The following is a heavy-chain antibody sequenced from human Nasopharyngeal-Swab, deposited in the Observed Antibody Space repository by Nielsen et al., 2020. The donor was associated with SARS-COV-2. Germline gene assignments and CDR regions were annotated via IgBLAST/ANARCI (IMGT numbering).Heavy chain of an antibody. CDR3: AIDYGSGTYGLDV. Sequence: GESLKISCNGSGSRFSTYWINWVRQMPGKGLEWMGIIYPGDSDTRYSPSFQGQVSISVDKSITTAYLQWNSLKASDTATYFCAIDYGSGTYGLDVWGQGTRVTVSS. CDR1: GSRFSTYW. V-gene: IGHV5-51*01. CDR2: IYPGDSDT. J-gene: IGHJ6*02. D-gene: IGHD3-10*01.